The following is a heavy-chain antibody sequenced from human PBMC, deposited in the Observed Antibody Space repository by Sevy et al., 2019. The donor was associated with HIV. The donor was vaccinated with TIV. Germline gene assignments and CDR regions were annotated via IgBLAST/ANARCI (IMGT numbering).Heavy chain of an antibody. D-gene: IGHD2-2*01. CDR1: DGSFSGYY. J-gene: IGHJ5*02. V-gene: IGHV4-34*01. CDR2: INESGIT. CDR3: ARSPPVVVVPGAPSWFDP. Sequence: SETLSLTCAVHDGSFSGYYWNWIRQLPGKGLEWXXEINESGITYYNPSLKSRVTISVDTSKKQFSLKLNSVTAVDSAVYFCARSPPVVVVPGAPSWFDPWGQGTLVTVSS.